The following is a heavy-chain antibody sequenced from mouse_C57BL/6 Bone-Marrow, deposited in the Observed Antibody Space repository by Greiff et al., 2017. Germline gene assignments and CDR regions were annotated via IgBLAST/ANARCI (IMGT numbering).Heavy chain of an antibody. D-gene: IGHD1-2*01. V-gene: IGHV1-15*01. CDR3: TKPASNYAMDY. J-gene: IGHJ4*01. CDR2: IDPETGGT. CDR1: GYTFTDYE. Sequence: VKLQESGAELVRPGASVTLSCKASGYTFTDYEMHWVKQTPVHGLEWIGAIDPETGGTAYNQKFKGKAILTANKSSSTAYMVLRRLTSEDSAVYYCTKPASNYAMDYWGQGTSVTVSS.